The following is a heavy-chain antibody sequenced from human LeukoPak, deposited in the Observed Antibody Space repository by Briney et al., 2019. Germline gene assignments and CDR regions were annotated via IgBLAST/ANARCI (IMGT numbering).Heavy chain of an antibody. D-gene: IGHD3-9*01. CDR3: ARESTIFTNWFDP. CDR1: GGSISSYY. V-gene: IGHV4-4*07. Sequence: SETLSLTCTVSGGSISSYYRSWIRQPAGKGLEWIGRIYTSGSTNYNPSLKSRVTMSVDTSKNQFSLKLSSVTAADTAVYHCARESTIFTNWFDPWGQGTLVTVSS. CDR2: IYTSGST. J-gene: IGHJ5*02.